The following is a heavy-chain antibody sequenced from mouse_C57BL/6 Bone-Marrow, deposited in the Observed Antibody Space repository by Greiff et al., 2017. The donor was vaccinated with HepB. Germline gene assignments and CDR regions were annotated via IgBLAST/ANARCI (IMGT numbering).Heavy chain of an antibody. J-gene: IGHJ2*01. D-gene: IGHD1-1*01. CDR1: GFNIKDDY. CDR3: TSYCGSSSY. CDR2: IDPENGDT. Sequence: VQLQQSGAELVRPGASVKLSCTASGFNIKDDYMHWVKQRPEQGLEWIGWIDPENGDTEYASKFQGKATITADTSSNTAYLQLSSLTSEDTAVYYCTSYCGSSSYWGQGTTLTVSA. V-gene: IGHV14-4*01.